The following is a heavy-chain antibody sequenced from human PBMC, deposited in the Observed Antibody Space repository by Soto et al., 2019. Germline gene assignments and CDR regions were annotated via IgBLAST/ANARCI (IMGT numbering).Heavy chain of an antibody. Sequence: ASVKVSCKASGYTFTGYYMHWVRQAPGQGLEWMGWINPNSGGTNYAQKFQGWVTMTRDTSISTAYMELSRLRSDDTAVDYCARDLWDYYDSSGYCDYWGQGTLVTVSS. CDR2: INPNSGGT. CDR3: ARDLWDYYDSSGYCDY. CDR1: GYTFTGYY. J-gene: IGHJ4*02. D-gene: IGHD3-22*01. V-gene: IGHV1-2*04.